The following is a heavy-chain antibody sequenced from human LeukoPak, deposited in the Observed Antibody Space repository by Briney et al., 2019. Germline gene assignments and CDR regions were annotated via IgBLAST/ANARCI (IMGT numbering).Heavy chain of an antibody. CDR2: IWYDGSNK. CDR3: ARDARPGGWKTPGY. CDR1: GFTVSSNY. Sequence: PGGSLRLSCAASGFTVSSNYMSWVRQAPGKGLEWVAVIWYDGSNKYYADSVKGRFTISRDNSKNTLYLQMNSLRAEDTAVYYCARDARPGGWKTPGYWGQGTLVTVST. D-gene: IGHD6-19*01. J-gene: IGHJ4*02. V-gene: IGHV3-33*08.